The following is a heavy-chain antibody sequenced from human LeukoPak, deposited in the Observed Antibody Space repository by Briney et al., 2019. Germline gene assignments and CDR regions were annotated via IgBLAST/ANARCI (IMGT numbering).Heavy chain of an antibody. CDR1: GFTFSTYA. CDR3: AKYYYDGSGYYDAAPLDS. D-gene: IGHD3-22*01. CDR2: ISDNGYTT. Sequence: GGSLRLSCAASGFTFSTYAMSWVRQAPGKGLEWVSSISDNGYTTYYADSVGGRFTISRDNSKNTVYLQMIGLRAEDTAVYFCAKYYYDGSGYYDAAPLDSWGQGTLVTVFS. J-gene: IGHJ4*02. V-gene: IGHV3-23*01.